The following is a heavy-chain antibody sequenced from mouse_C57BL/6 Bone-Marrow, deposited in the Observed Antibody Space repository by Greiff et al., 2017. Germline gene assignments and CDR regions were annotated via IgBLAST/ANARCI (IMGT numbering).Heavy chain of an antibody. CDR1: GYTFTDYY. CDR2: INPYNGGT. V-gene: IGHV1-19*01. D-gene: IGHD1-1*01. Sequence: VQLQQSGPVLVKPGASVKMSCKASGYTFTDYYMNWVKQSHGKSLEWIGVINPYNGGTSYNQKFKGKATLTVDKSSSTAYMELNSLTSEDSAVYYCARSITPYWYFDVWGTGTTVTVSS. J-gene: IGHJ1*03. CDR3: ARSITPYWYFDV.